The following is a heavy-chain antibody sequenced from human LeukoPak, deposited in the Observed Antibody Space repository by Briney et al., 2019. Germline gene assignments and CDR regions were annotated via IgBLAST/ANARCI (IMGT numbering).Heavy chain of an antibody. D-gene: IGHD6-19*01. Sequence: SETLSLTCSVSGDSMSSHYWSWIRQPPGKGLEWIGYIYSSGSTNYNPSLKSRVIISIDTSKNQFSLKLSSATAADTAVYYCARGTLTVAGLFDYWGQGTLVTVSS. J-gene: IGHJ4*02. CDR1: GDSMSSHY. CDR2: IYSSGST. V-gene: IGHV4-59*11. CDR3: ARGTLTVAGLFDY.